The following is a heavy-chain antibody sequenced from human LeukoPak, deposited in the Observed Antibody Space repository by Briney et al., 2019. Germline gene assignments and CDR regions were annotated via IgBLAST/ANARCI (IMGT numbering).Heavy chain of an antibody. J-gene: IGHJ3*02. CDR3: ARNIIDYSSGWYFSDAFDI. Sequence: PSETLSLTCTVSSGSISSYYWSWIRQPPGKGLEWIGHIHYSGSTNYNPSLKSRVNISVDTSKNQFSLKLSSVTAADTAVYYCARNIIDYSSGWYFSDAFDIWGQGTMVTVSS. CDR1: SGSISSYY. V-gene: IGHV4-59*08. D-gene: IGHD6-19*01. CDR2: IHYSGST.